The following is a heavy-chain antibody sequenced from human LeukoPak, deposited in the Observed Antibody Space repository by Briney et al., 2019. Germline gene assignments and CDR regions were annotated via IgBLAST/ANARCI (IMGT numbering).Heavy chain of an antibody. D-gene: IGHD3-22*01. CDR3: ATTKYYYDSSGYYQYYFDY. J-gene: IGHJ4*02. CDR1: GYTFTSYY. Sequence: ASVKVSCKASGYTFTSYYMHWVRQAPGQGLEWMGIINPSGGSTSYAQKFQGRVTMTRDTSTSTVYMELSSLRSEDTAVYYCATTKYYYDSSGYYQYYFDYWGQGTLVTVSS. CDR2: INPSGGST. V-gene: IGHV1-46*01.